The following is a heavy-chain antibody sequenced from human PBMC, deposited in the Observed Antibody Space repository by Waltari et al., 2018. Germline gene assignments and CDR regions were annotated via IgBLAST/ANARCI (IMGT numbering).Heavy chain of an antibody. CDR2: IYYPGST. Sequence: QVQLQESGPILLKPSETLSLICTVSGGSLRGFYWSWVRQPPGKGLDWIGYIYYPGSTNFNPSLKSRVTMSVDTSKNQFSLKLSSVTAADTAFYYCARGGGGDWEWFDPWGQGTLVTVSS. J-gene: IGHJ5*02. V-gene: IGHV4-59*01. D-gene: IGHD2-21*02. CDR1: GGSLRGFY. CDR3: ARGGGGDWEWFDP.